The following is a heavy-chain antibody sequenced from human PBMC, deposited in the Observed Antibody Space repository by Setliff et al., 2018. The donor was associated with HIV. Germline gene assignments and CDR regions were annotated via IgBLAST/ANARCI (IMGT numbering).Heavy chain of an antibody. J-gene: IGHJ4*02. CDR2: MYYRGTT. CDR3: ARDAERGYSYGYDY. Sequence: SETLSLTCTVSGGSIISSSYYWGWIRQPPGKGLEWIGTMYYRGTTYYNPSLKSRVTMSVDTSKNQFSLKLSSVTAADTAVYYCARDAERGYSYGYDYWGQGTQVTVSS. CDR1: GGSIISSSYY. D-gene: IGHD5-18*01. V-gene: IGHV4-39*07.